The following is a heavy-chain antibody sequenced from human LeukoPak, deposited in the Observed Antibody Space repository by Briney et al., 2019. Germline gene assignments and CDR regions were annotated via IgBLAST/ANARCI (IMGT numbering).Heavy chain of an antibody. CDR3: ARGYDYVWGSYRYMATFDY. J-gene: IGHJ4*02. D-gene: IGHD3-16*02. CDR1: GYTFTGYY. CDR2: INPNSGGT. V-gene: IGHV1-2*02. Sequence: ASVKVSCKASGYTFTGYYMHWVRQAPGQGLEWMGWINPNSGGTNYAQKFQGRVTMTRDTSISTAYMELSRLRSDDTAVYYCARGYDYVWGSYRYMATFDYWGQGTLVTVSS.